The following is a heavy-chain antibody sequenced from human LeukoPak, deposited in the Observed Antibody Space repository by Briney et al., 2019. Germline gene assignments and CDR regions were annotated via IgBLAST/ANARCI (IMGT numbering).Heavy chain of an antibody. CDR2: IYYSGTT. V-gene: IGHV4-59*01. CDR1: GGSISSYY. Sequence: SETLSLTCTVSGGSISSYYWSWIRQPPGKGLEWIGYIYYSGTTNYNPSLKSRVTISVDTSKNQFSLKLSSVTAADAAVYYCARGVHIAAAQYGYWGQGTLVSVSS. J-gene: IGHJ4*02. CDR3: ARGVHIAAAQYGY. D-gene: IGHD6-13*01.